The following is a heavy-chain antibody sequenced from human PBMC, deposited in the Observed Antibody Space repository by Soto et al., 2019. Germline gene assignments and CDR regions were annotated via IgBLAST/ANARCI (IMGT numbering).Heavy chain of an antibody. V-gene: IGHV4-39*01. D-gene: IGHD5-18*01. CDR1: GGSISSSSYY. J-gene: IGHJ4*02. CDR3: ARHRWIQLWLPTY. Sequence: SETLSLTCTVSGGSISSSSYYWGWIRQPPGKGLEWIGSIYYSGSTYYNPSLKSRVTISVDTSKNQFSLRLSSVTAADTAVYYCARHRWIQLWLPTYWGQGTLVTVSS. CDR2: IYYSGST.